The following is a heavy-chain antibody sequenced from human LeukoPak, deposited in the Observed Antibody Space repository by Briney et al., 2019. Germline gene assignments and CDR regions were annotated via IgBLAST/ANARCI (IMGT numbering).Heavy chain of an antibody. V-gene: IGHV1-69*05. Sequence: GASVKVSCKASGGTFSSYAISWVRQAPGQGLEWMGGIIPIFGTANYAQKFQGRVTITTDESTSTAYMELSSLRSEDTAVYYCASSRYGYNSWFDPWRQGTLVTVSP. CDR1: GGTFSSYA. CDR2: IIPIFGTA. D-gene: IGHD5-24*01. J-gene: IGHJ5*02. CDR3: ASSRYGYNSWFDP.